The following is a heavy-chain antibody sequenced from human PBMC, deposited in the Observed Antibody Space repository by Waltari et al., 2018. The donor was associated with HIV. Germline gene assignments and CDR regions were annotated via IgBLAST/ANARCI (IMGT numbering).Heavy chain of an antibody. CDR3: AKGGTSGYTFGFGR. V-gene: IGHV3-74*01. Sequence: EVQLVESGGGLVQPGGSLRLSCAASGFTFSRYWMHWVRQAPGKGLVVVSRIKSDGSITSHADSVKGRFTISRDNARNTLYLQMNSLGAEDTAMYYCAKGGTSGYTFGFGRWGQGTLVTVSS. D-gene: IGHD5-18*01. J-gene: IGHJ1*01. CDR1: GFTFSRYW. CDR2: IKSDGSIT.